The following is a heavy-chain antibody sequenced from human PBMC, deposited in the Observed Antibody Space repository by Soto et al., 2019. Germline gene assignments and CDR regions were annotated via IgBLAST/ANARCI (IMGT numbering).Heavy chain of an antibody. CDR1: GGFVTSGSYY. CDR2: MSHSGGT. CDR3: ARVERGTATTVVDAFDI. D-gene: IGHD1-1*01. J-gene: IGHJ3*02. Sequence: QVQLQQWGAGLLKPSETLSRTCAVYGGFVTSGSYYWSWIRQAPGKGLEWIGEMSHSGGTHLNPSLKSRVTISVDTSKNQFTLKMGSVTAADTALYYCARVERGTATTVVDAFDIWGPGTMVTVSS. V-gene: IGHV4-34*01.